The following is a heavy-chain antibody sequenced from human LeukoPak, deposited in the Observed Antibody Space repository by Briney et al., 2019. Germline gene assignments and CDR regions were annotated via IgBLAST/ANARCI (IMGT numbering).Heavy chain of an antibody. J-gene: IGHJ4*02. Sequence: GGSLRLSCAASGFTFSGYGMNWVRQAPGKGLEWVSSISSTSYYIYYADSVKGRSTISRDNAKNSLFLQMNSLRAEDTAVYYCAKDKAPLYSGYDWDLDFWGQGTMVTVSS. V-gene: IGHV3-21*01. CDR3: AKDKAPLYSGYDWDLDF. CDR1: GFTFSGYG. CDR2: ISSTSYYI. D-gene: IGHD5-12*01.